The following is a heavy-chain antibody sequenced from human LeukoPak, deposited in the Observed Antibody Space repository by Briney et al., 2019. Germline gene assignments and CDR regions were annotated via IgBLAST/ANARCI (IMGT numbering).Heavy chain of an antibody. V-gene: IGHV1-69*04. CDR2: IIPIFGIA. J-gene: IGHJ4*02. Sequence: SVKVSCKASGGTFSSYAISWVRQAPGQGLEWMGRIIPIFGIANYAQKFQGRVTITADKSTSTAYVELSSLRSEDTAVYYCASQYYDFWYWGQGTLVTVSS. CDR1: GGTFSSYA. D-gene: IGHD3-3*01. CDR3: ASQYYDFWY.